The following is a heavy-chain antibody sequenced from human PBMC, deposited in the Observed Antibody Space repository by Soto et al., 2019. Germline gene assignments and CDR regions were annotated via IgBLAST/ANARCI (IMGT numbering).Heavy chain of an antibody. D-gene: IGHD1-26*01. V-gene: IGHV1-69*13. J-gene: IGHJ6*02. CDR2: IIPIFGTA. CDR3: ARGKVGDGYNMPRYYYYYGMDV. CDR1: GYTFTSYA. Sequence: ASVKVSCKASGYTFTSYAMHWVRQAPGQGLEWMGGIIPIFGTANYAQKFQGRVTITADESTSTAYMELSSLRSEDTAVYYCARGKVGDGYNMPRYYYYYGMDVWGQGTTVTVSS.